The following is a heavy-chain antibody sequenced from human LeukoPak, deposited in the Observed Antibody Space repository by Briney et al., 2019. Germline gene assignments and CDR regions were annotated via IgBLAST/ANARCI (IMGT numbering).Heavy chain of an antibody. Sequence: PGGTLRLSCAASGFILSTYGMSWVRQAPGKGLEWVSAISASGGVTYYADSVKGRFTISRDNSKNTLYLQMNSLRAEDTAVYYCAKLPGNYAAWGQGTLVTVSS. CDR1: GFILSTYG. D-gene: IGHD4-11*01. CDR2: ISASGGVT. J-gene: IGHJ5*02. V-gene: IGHV3-23*01. CDR3: AKLPGNYAA.